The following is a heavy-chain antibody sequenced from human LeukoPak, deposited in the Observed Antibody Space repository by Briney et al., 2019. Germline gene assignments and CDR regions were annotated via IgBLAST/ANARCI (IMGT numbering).Heavy chain of an antibody. V-gene: IGHV3-15*01. CDR3: AKSGYSGYDQILYYFDY. CDR1: GFTFSNAW. J-gene: IGHJ4*02. Sequence: GGSLRLSCAASGFTFSNAWMSWVRQAPGKGLEWVGRIKSKTDGGTTDYAAPVKGRFTISRDDSKNTLYLQMNSLKTEDTALYYCAKSGYSGYDQILYYFDYWGQGTLVTVSS. D-gene: IGHD5-12*01. CDR2: IKSKTDGGTT.